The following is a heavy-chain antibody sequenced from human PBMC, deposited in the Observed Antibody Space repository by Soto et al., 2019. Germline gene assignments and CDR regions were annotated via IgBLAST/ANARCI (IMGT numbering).Heavy chain of an antibody. Sequence: QVQLQESGPGLVKPSETLSLTCTVSGGSISSYYWSWIRQPPGKGLEWIGYMYNTGSTVYNPSLKSRVTISVXXSXNPXSLKLNAVTAADTAVYYCARDLWGYCGTDCYPLDVWGQGTTVTVSS. CDR2: MYNTGST. D-gene: IGHD2-21*02. CDR3: ARDLWGYCGTDCYPLDV. CDR1: GGSISSYY. V-gene: IGHV4-59*01. J-gene: IGHJ6*02.